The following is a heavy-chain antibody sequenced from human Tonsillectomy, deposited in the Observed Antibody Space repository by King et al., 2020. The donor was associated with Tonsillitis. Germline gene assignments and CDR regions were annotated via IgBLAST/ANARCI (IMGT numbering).Heavy chain of an antibody. V-gene: IGHV5-51*01. CDR2: IYPGDSDT. CDR3: ARINVEVVTSGFDY. Sequence: QLVQSGAEVKKPGESLKISCQGSGYSFTSHWIGWVRQMPGKGLEWMGIIYPGDSDTRYSPSFHGQVTISADKSISPAYLQWSRLKASATAMYYCARINVEVVTSGFDYWGQGTLVTVSS. D-gene: IGHD2-21*02. J-gene: IGHJ4*02. CDR1: GYSFTSHW.